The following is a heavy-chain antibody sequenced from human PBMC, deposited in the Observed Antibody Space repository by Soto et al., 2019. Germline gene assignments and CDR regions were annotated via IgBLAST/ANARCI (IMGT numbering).Heavy chain of an antibody. Sequence: ASVKVSCKXSGYTFTSYDINWVRQATGQGLEWMGWMNPNSGNTGYAQKFQGRVTMTRNTSISTAYMELSSLRSEDTAVYYCARGGGHGDYVSYYYYGMDVWGQGTTVTVSS. V-gene: IGHV1-8*01. CDR1: GYTFTSYD. CDR2: MNPNSGNT. D-gene: IGHD4-17*01. J-gene: IGHJ6*02. CDR3: ARGGGHGDYVSYYYYGMDV.